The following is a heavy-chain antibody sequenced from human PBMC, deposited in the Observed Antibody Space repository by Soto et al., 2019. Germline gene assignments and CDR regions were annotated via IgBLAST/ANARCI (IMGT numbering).Heavy chain of an antibody. J-gene: IGHJ6*02. CDR3: ARDRGRGYSYGLRVYYYYGMDV. CDR1: GGSISSYY. CDR2: IYYNGST. V-gene: IGHV4-59*01. Sequence: SLTCTVSGGSISSYYWSWIRQPPGKGLEWIGYIYYNGSTNYNPSLKSRVTISVDTSKNQFSLKLSSVTAADTAVYYCARDRGRGYSYGLRVYYYYGMDVWGQGTTVTVSS. D-gene: IGHD5-18*01.